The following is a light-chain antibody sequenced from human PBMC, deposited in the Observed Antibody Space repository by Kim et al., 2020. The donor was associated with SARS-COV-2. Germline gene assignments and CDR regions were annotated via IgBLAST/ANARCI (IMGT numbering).Light chain of an antibody. CDR1: QDISHY. CDR2: AAS. CDR3: QSYNSAPWT. Sequence: GDRVTITCRASQDISHYLAWFQQKPGEAPKLLIYAASALHSEVPSRFSGSGSGTDFTLTISSLQPEDVATFYCQSYNSAPWTFGQGTKLEIK. V-gene: IGKV1-27*01. J-gene: IGKJ1*01.